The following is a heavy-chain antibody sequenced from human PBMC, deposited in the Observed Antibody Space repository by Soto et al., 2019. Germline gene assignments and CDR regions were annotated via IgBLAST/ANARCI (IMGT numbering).Heavy chain of an antibody. CDR1: GYTFISYG. J-gene: IGHJ6*02. CDR3: ARVSVHPPSSYSGMDA. D-gene: IGHD1-1*01. Sequence: QVQLVQSGAEVKKPGASVKVSCKASGYTFISYGISWVRQAPGQGLEWMGWISAFNGNTNYAQRLQGRVTVTTDTSTSTAYRERRSLRSDDTAVYYWARVSVHPPSSYSGMDAWGQGTTVTVPS. V-gene: IGHV1-18*01. CDR2: ISAFNGNT.